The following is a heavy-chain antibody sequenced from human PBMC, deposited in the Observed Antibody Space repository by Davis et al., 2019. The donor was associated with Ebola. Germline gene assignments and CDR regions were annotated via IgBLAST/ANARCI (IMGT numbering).Heavy chain of an antibody. CDR2: ISISSAFI. V-gene: IGHV3-21*01. CDR1: GFTFSTYT. Sequence: GGSLRLSCAASGFTFSTYTMTWVRQAPGKGLEWVSPISISSAFIYYADSVKGRFTVSRDNAKNSLSLQMDSLRAEDTAVYYCAGGESGWDASDIWGRGTMVIVSS. CDR3: AGGESGWDASDI. D-gene: IGHD6-19*01. J-gene: IGHJ3*02.